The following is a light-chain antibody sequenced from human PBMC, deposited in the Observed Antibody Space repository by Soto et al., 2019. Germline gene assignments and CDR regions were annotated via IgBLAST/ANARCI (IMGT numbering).Light chain of an antibody. Sequence: EIVLTQSPGTLSLSPGERATLSCRASQSISSSYLAWYQQKPGQAPRLLIYAASSRATGIPDRFSGSGSGTEFTLTISRLEPEDFAVDYCQQYGSSSYTFGQGTQLEIK. V-gene: IGKV3-20*01. CDR2: AAS. J-gene: IGKJ2*01. CDR1: QSISSSY. CDR3: QQYGSSSYT.